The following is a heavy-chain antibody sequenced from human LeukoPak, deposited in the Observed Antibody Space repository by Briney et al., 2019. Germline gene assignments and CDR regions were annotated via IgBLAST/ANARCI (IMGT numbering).Heavy chain of an antibody. CDR3: ARHRGSLGGSGDWFDP. CDR1: GVSISSYC. D-gene: IGHD3-10*01. J-gene: IGHJ5*02. CDR2: IFDSGTT. V-gene: IGHV4-59*08. Sequence: SETLSLTCTVSGVSISSYCWSWIRQPPGKGLEWIGYIFDSGTTNYNPSLKSRLTMSVDTSKNQFSLKLSSLTAADTAVYYCARHRGSLGGSGDWFDPWGQGTLVTVSS.